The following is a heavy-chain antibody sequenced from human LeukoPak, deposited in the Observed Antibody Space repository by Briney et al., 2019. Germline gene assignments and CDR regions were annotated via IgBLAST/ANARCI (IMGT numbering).Heavy chain of an antibody. D-gene: IGHD2-2*01. CDR1: GYIFTSYW. J-gene: IGHJ4*02. V-gene: IGHV5-51*01. CDR2: IYPGDSDT. Sequence: GDSLKISCKCSGYIFTSYWIGWVRQMPGKGLEWMGIIYPGDSDTRYSPSFQGQVHISVDKSISTAYLQWSSLKASDTAIYYCAKIDRQYCSRSSCYALDYWGQGTQVTVSS. CDR3: AKIDRQYCSRSSCYALDY.